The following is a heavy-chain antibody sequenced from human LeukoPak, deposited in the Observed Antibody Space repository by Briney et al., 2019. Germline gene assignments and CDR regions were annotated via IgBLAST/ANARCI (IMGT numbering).Heavy chain of an antibody. Sequence: GGSLRLSCAASGFTFSDYYMSWIRQAPGKGLEWVSYISSSGSTIYYADSVKGRFTISRDNAKNSLYLQMNSLRAEDTAVYYCARGRKLLATSRGVFDYWGQGTLVTVSS. D-gene: IGHD2-15*01. J-gene: IGHJ4*02. CDR1: GFTFSDYY. CDR3: ARGRKLLATSRGVFDY. CDR2: ISSSGSTI. V-gene: IGHV3-11*04.